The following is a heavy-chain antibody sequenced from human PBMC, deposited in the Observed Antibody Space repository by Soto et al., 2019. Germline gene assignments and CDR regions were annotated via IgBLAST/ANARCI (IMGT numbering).Heavy chain of an antibody. Sequence: SETLSLTCAVSGGSISSGGYSWSWIRQPPGKGLEWIGYIYHSGSTYYNPSLKSRVTISVDRSKNQFSLKLSSATAADTAVYYCARGIPTNYGSGSKFDYWGQGTLVTVSS. CDR3: ARGIPTNYGSGSKFDY. CDR1: GGSISSGGYS. CDR2: IYHSGST. V-gene: IGHV4-30-2*01. J-gene: IGHJ4*02. D-gene: IGHD3-10*01.